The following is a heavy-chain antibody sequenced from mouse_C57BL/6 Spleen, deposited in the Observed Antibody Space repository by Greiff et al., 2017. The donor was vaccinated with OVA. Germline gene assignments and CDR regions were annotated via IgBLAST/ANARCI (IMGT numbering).Heavy chain of an antibody. Sequence: VQGVESGPELVKPGASVKISCKASGYAFSSSWMNWVKQRPGKGLEWIGRIYPGDGDTNYNGKFKGKATLTADKSSSTAYMQLSSLTSEDSAVYFCAGGRGAWFAYWGQGTLVTVSA. J-gene: IGHJ3*01. CDR3: AGGRGAWFAY. CDR2: IYPGDGDT. V-gene: IGHV1-82*01. D-gene: IGHD3-3*01. CDR1: GYAFSSSW.